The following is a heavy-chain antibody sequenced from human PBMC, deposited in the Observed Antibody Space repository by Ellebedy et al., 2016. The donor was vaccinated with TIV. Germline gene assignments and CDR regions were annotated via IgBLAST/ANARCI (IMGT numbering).Heavy chain of an antibody. CDR2: INSKTDGGTT. V-gene: IGHV3-15*07. J-gene: IGHJ4*02. CDR3: TTEGVRLTRTVMGGPLDY. Sequence: PGGSLRLSCAASGFIFSNAWMNWVRQAPGKGLEWVGSINSKTDGGTTDYAAPVKGRFTISREDSKNTLYLQMKSLKTEDTAVYYCTTEGVRLTRTVMGGPLDYWGQGTLVTVSS. CDR1: GFIFSNAW. D-gene: IGHD3-16*01.